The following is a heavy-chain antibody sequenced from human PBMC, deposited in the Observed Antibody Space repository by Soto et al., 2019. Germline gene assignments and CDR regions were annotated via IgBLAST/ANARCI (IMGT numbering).Heavy chain of an antibody. J-gene: IGHJ4*02. V-gene: IGHV3-23*01. Sequence: EVQLLESGGDLVQPGGSLRLSCAASGFTFSNYAMSWVRQAPGKGLEWVSLIRGSGGPTNYADSVKGRFTVSRDNSKNMLFLQRNSLRAEDTAVYYCVKDFRGGYDWAHDWGQGTLVTVSS. D-gene: IGHD5-12*01. CDR3: VKDFRGGYDWAHD. CDR1: GFTFSNYA. CDR2: IRGSGGPT.